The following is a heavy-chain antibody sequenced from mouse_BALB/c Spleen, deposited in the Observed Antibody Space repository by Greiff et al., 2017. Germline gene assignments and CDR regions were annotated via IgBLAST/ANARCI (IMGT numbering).Heavy chain of an antibody. J-gene: IGHJ4*01. D-gene: IGHD2-14*01. CDR1: GYTFTDYA. V-gene: IGHV1S137*01. Sequence: VKLQESGAELVRPGVSVKISCKGSGYTFTDYAMHWVKQSHAKSLEWIGVISTYYGDASYNQKFKGKATMTVDKSSSTAYMELARLTSEDSAIYYCARGYDDAMDYWGQGTSVTVSS. CDR3: ARGYDDAMDY. CDR2: ISTYYGDA.